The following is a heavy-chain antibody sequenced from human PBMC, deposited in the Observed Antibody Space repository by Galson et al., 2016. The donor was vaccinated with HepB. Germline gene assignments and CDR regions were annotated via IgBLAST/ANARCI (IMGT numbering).Heavy chain of an antibody. D-gene: IGHD3-16*02. V-gene: IGHV3-21*01. Sequence: SLRLSCAASGFTFSTYSMNWVRQAPGKGLQWVSSISSISSYIYYADSVKGRFTISRDNAKKSLYLQMNSLRADDTAVYYCARGEWGDVSSMFYFDYWGQGILVTVSS. J-gene: IGHJ4*02. CDR1: GFTFSTYS. CDR3: ARGEWGDVSSMFYFDY. CDR2: ISSISSYI.